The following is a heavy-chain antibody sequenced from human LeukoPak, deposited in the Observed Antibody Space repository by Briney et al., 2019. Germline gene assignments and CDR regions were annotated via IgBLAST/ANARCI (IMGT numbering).Heavy chain of an antibody. CDR2: IIPIFGTA. V-gene: IGHV1-69*05. Sequence: SVKVSCKASGGTFGSYAISWVRQAPGQGLEWMGGIIPIFGTANYAQKFQGRVTITTDESTSTAYMELSSLRSGDTAVYYCASYSSGWYEFDYWGQGTLVTVSS. CDR3: ASYSSGWYEFDY. J-gene: IGHJ4*02. CDR1: GGTFGSYA. D-gene: IGHD6-19*01.